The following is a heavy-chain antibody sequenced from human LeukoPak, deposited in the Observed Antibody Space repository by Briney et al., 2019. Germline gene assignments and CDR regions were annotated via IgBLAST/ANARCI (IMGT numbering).Heavy chain of an antibody. Sequence: SETLSLTCTVSGGSISSYYWNWLRQPPGKGLEWIGHIYNSGSTNYNPSLKSRVTISVDTSKNQFSLKLSSVTAADTAVYYCARDGSERYFNWFDPWGQGALVTVSS. CDR3: ARDGSERYFNWFDP. V-gene: IGHV4-59*01. CDR1: GGSISSYY. D-gene: IGHD1-26*01. CDR2: IYNSGST. J-gene: IGHJ5*02.